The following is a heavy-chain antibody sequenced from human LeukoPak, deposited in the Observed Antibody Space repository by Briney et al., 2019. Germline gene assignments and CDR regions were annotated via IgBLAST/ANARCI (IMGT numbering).Heavy chain of an antibody. CDR2: IWYDGSNK. CDR1: GFTFSSDG. J-gene: IGHJ4*02. D-gene: IGHD6-19*01. V-gene: IGHV3-33*06. Sequence: PRRSLRLSCAASGFTFSSDGMHWVRQAPGKGLEWVAVIWYDGSNKYYTDSLKGRFTISRNNSKNTLYLQMNSLRAEDTAVYYCAKDPDTGIAVAGPDYWGQGTLVTVSS. CDR3: AKDPDTGIAVAGPDY.